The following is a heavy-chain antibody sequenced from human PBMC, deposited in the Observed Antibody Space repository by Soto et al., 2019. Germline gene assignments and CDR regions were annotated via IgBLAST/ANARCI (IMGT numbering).Heavy chain of an antibody. CDR3: ARGRQSLLVREGSGLDV. CDR1: GYTFTGHY. D-gene: IGHD6-25*01. Sequence: QVQLVQSGAEVKKPGASVKISCKASGYTFTGHYMHWVRQAPGQGLEWMGWINPNSGDTNYAQKFQAGVTMTRDTYISTVYMELSRLRSDDTAVYYCARGRQSLLVREGSGLDVWGQGTTVTVSS. J-gene: IGHJ6*02. V-gene: IGHV1-2*02. CDR2: INPNSGDT.